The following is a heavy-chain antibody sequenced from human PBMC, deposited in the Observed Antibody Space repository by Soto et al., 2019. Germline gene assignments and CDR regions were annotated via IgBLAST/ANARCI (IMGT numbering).Heavy chain of an antibody. Sequence: QVQLVQPGAEVQKPGASVKFSCKASGYIFTNFYIHWMRQAPGQGLEWIGIINPNGGSTNYAQNFQGRVTMTRDTSTSTVYMDLSSLRSEDTAVYYCTRGLASGDYWGQGTLITVSS. J-gene: IGHJ4*02. CDR1: GYIFTNFY. D-gene: IGHD6-6*01. CDR2: INPNGGST. CDR3: TRGLASGDY. V-gene: IGHV1-46*03.